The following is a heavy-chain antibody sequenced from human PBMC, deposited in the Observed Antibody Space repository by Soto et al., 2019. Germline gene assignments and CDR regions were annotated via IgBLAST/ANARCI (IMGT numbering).Heavy chain of an antibody. D-gene: IGHD5-18*01. V-gene: IGHV4-30-4*01. J-gene: IGHJ4*02. CDR3: AGLSVDTAMEPTRDY. Sequence: PSETLSLTCTVSGGSISSGDYYWSWIRQPPGKGLEWIGYIYYSGSTYYNPSLKSRVTISVDTSKNQFSLKLSSVTAADTAVYYCAGLSVDTAMEPTRDYWGQGTLVTVSS. CDR2: IYYSGST. CDR1: GGSISSGDYY.